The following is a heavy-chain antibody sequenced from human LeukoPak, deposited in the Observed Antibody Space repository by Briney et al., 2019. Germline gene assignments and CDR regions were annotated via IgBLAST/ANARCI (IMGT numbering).Heavy chain of an antibody. CDR2: VYSSGST. CDR3: ARDAAAAGRAFDY. Sequence: SETLSLTCTVSGGSISSYYWSWIRQPAGKGLEWIGRVYSSGSTNYNPSLRSRVTMSVDTSKSRFSLKLSSASAADTAVSYCARDAAAAGRAFDYWGQGALVTVSS. J-gene: IGHJ4*02. CDR1: GGSISSYY. D-gene: IGHD6-13*01. V-gene: IGHV4-4*07.